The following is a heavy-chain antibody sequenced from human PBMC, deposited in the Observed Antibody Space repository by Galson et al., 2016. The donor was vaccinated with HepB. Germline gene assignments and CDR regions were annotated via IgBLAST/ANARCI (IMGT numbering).Heavy chain of an antibody. V-gene: IGHV3-21*01. D-gene: IGHD4-11*01. J-gene: IGHJ4*02. CDR1: GFTFSTSS. Sequence: SLRLSCATSGFTFSTSSMNWVRQAPGKGLEWVSSISSSSTYIHYEDSVKGRFTISRDNAKNSLYLQMNSLRAEDTAVYYCARDTEDYRMDYWGQGTLVTVSS. CDR3: ARDTEDYRMDY. CDR2: ISSSSTYI.